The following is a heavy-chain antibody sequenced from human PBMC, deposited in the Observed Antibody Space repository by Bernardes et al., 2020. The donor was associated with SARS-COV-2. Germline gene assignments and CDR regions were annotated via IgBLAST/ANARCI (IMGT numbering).Heavy chain of an antibody. Sequence: WESLRLTCTVSGVSINNYYWSWIRQPPGKGLEWIGNLYHSGHTHYNPSLESRLTMSLATSRNQFSLKLRSVTAADTAVYYCARQVGATRIDYWGQGTLVTVSS. CDR2: LYHSGHT. D-gene: IGHD1-26*01. V-gene: IGHV4-59*01. CDR1: GVSINNYY. CDR3: ARQVGATRIDY. J-gene: IGHJ4*02.